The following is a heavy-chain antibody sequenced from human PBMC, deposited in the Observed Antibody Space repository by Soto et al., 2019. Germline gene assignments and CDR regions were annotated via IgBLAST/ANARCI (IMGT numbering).Heavy chain of an antibody. V-gene: IGHV3-23*01. J-gene: IGHJ4*02. CDR2: ISGSGGST. CDR3: AKDSIVLMVYAPFDY. Sequence: GGSLRLSCAASGFTFSSYAMSWVRQAPGKGLEWVSAISGSGGSTYYADSVKGRFTISRDNSKNTLYLQMNSLRAEDTSAYYCAKDSIVLMVYAPFDYWCQGTLVTVSS. D-gene: IGHD2-8*01. CDR1: GFTFSSYA.